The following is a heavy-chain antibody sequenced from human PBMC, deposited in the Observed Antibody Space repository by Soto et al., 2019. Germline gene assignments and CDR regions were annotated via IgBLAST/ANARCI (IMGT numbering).Heavy chain of an antibody. CDR1: GDSYSISTYS. J-gene: IGHJ5*02. V-gene: IGHV4-30-2*01. D-gene: IGHD6-19*01. CDR3: AGMPYTSGLRFDP. CDR2: IYQSGVT. Sequence: SETLSLTCNMSGDSYSISTYSWSWIRQPPGKALQWIGFIYQSGVTSYNPSLASRVSISLDRSNNQCSLKLKSVTAADTAVYFCAGMPYTSGLRFDPWGPGTLVTV.